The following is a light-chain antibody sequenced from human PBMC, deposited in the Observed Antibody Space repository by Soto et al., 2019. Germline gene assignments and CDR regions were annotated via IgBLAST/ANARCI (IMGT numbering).Light chain of an antibody. CDR2: GAS. Sequence: EIVMTQSPATLSVSPGERATLSCRASQSVSSSYLVWYQQRPGQAPRLLIYGASSRATGIPDRFSGSGSGTDFTLTISRLEPEDFAVYYCHQYDSWTFGQGTKVDI. CDR3: HQYDSWT. J-gene: IGKJ1*01. V-gene: IGKV3-20*01. CDR1: QSVSSSY.